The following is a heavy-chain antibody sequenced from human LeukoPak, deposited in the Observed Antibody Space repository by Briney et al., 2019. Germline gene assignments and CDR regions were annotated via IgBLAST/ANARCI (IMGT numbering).Heavy chain of an antibody. CDR3: ARDSPALAAAVDP. D-gene: IGHD6-13*01. V-gene: IGHV4-61*09. Sequence: SETLSLTCTVSGGSISSGVYYWTWIRQPAGKGLEWIGHISISGSTKYNPSLKSRVTISVDTSKNQFSLKLSSLTAADTAVYYCARDSPALAAAVDPWGQGTLVTVSS. CDR1: GGSISSGVYY. J-gene: IGHJ5*02. CDR2: ISISGST.